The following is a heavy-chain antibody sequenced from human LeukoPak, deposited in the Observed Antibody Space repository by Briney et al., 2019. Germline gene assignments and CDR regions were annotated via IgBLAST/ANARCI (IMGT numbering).Heavy chain of an antibody. CDR2: IIPIFGTA. V-gene: IGHV1-69*06. D-gene: IGHD5-12*01. J-gene: IGHJ6*04. Sequence: SVKVSCKASGGTFSSYAISWARQAPGQGLEWMGGIIPIFGTANYAQKFQGRVTITADKSTSTAYMELSSLRSEDTAVYYCARVIKDVVGGYDLLYYYYGMDVWGKGTTVTVSS. CDR1: GGTFSSYA. CDR3: ARVIKDVVGGYDLLYYYYGMDV.